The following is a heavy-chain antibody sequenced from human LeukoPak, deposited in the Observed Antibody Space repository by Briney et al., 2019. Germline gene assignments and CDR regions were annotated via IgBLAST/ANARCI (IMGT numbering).Heavy chain of an antibody. CDR2: IYYSGSI. Sequence: KPSETLSLTCTVSGGSISSSSYYWGWIRQPPGKGLEWIGSIYYSGSIYYNPSLKSRVTISVDTSKNQFSLKLSSVTAADTAVYYCARHSYYDSSGYYNDAFDIWGQGTMVTVSS. D-gene: IGHD3-22*01. CDR1: GGSISSSSYY. CDR3: ARHSYYDSSGYYNDAFDI. J-gene: IGHJ3*02. V-gene: IGHV4-39*01.